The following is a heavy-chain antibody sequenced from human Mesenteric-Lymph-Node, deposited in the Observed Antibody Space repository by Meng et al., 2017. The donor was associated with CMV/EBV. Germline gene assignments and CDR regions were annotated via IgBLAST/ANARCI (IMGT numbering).Heavy chain of an antibody. CDR1: GFTFTGYY. CDR2: INPNSGGT. CDR3: ASDLVVLPTTQGFDY. V-gene: IGHV1-2*02. Sequence: ASVKVSCKASGFTFTGYYMYWVRQAPGQGLEWMGWINPNSGGTNYAQKFQGRVTMTRDTSISTAYMELSRLSSDDTAVYYCASDLVVLPTTQGFDYWGQGTLVTVSS. D-gene: IGHD2-2*01. J-gene: IGHJ4*02.